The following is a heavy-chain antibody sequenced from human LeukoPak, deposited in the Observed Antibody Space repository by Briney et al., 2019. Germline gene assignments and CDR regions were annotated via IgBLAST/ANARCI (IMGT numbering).Heavy chain of an antibody. D-gene: IGHD4-11*01. Sequence: ASVKVSCKASGYTFTGYYMHWVRQAPGQGLEWMGRINPNSGGTNYAQKFQGRVTMTRDTSISTAYMELSRLRSDDTAVYYCARDDYSNYYYYYGMDVWGQGTTVTVSS. CDR2: INPNSGGT. V-gene: IGHV1-2*06. J-gene: IGHJ6*02. CDR1: GYTFTGYY. CDR3: ARDDYSNYYYYYGMDV.